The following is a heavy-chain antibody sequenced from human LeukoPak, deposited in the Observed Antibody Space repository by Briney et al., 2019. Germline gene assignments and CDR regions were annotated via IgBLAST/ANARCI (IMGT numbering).Heavy chain of an antibody. CDR2: INWNGGST. Sequence: GGSLRLSRAASGFTFDDYGMSWVRQVPGEGLEWVSGINWNGGSTGYADSVKGRFTISRDNAKNSLYLQMDSLRVEDTALYYCARGIRFLEWLSGLDYWGQGTLVTVSS. D-gene: IGHD3-3*01. V-gene: IGHV3-20*04. CDR1: GFTFDDYG. CDR3: ARGIRFLEWLSGLDY. J-gene: IGHJ4*02.